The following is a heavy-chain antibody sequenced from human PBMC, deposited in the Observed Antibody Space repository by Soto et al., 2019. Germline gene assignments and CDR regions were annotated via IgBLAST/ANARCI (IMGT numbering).Heavy chain of an antibody. J-gene: IGHJ6*02. CDR1: GGSISSGGYY. D-gene: IGHD2-2*02. V-gene: IGHV4-31*03. Sequence: SETLSLTCTVSGGSISSGGYYWSWIRQHPGKGLEWIGYIYYSGSTYYNPSLKSRVTISVDTSKNQFSLKLSSVAAADTAVYYCARETRGAVVPAAISSYYYYGMDVWGQGTTVTVSS. CDR2: IYYSGST. CDR3: ARETRGAVVPAAISSYYYYGMDV.